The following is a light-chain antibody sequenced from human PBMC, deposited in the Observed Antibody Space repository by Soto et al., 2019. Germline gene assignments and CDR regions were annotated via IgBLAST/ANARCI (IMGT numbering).Light chain of an antibody. J-gene: IGKJ1*01. CDR2: STS. Sequence: EIVLTQSPLSLPVTPGEPASISCRSSQSLLHSDGYTFLDWYLQRPGQSPQLLIFSTSNRASGVTDRFSGSGSGTDFTLKISRVEPEDLGVYYCMQALQSPWTFGQGTQVEIK. CDR3: MQALQSPWT. V-gene: IGKV2-28*01. CDR1: QSLLHSDGYTF.